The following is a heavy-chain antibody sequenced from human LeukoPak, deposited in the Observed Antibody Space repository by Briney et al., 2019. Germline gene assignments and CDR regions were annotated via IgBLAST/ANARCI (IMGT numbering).Heavy chain of an antibody. D-gene: IGHD5-18*01. J-gene: IGHJ3*02. CDR2: ISGSGGST. CDR1: GFTFSSYA. Sequence: GGSLRLSCAASGFTFSSYAMSWVRQAPGKGLEWVSAISGSGGSTYYADSMKGRFTISRDNSKNTLYLQMNSLRAEDTAVYYCAVDIQLFSGGAFDIWGQGTMVTVSS. V-gene: IGHV3-23*01. CDR3: AVDIQLFSGGAFDI.